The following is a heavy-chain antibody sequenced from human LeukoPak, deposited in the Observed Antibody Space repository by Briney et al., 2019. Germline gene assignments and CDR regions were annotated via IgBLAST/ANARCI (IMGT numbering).Heavy chain of an antibody. D-gene: IGHD7-27*01. CDR1: GFTFSSYE. Sequence: GGSLRLSCAASGFTFSSYEMNWVRQAPGKGLEWVPYISSSGSTIYYADSVKGRFTISRDNAKNSLYLQMNSLRAEDTAVYYCARDRVQLGIDYWGQGTLVTVSS. CDR3: ARDRVQLGIDY. CDR2: ISSSGSTI. J-gene: IGHJ4*02. V-gene: IGHV3-48*03.